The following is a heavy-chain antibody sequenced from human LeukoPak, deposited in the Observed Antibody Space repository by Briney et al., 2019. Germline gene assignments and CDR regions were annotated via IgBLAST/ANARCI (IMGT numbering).Heavy chain of an antibody. V-gene: IGHV1-46*01. CDR2: INPGAGST. Sequence: ASVKVSCKASGYTFTTYYMHWVRQAPGQGLEWMGIINPGAGSTTYAQKFQGRVTMTRDTSTSTVYMELSSLRSEDTAVYYCARAGYSSGACAGSDSWGQGTLLTVSS. D-gene: IGHD6-19*01. CDR1: GYTFTTYY. CDR3: ARAGYSSGACAGSDS. J-gene: IGHJ4*02.